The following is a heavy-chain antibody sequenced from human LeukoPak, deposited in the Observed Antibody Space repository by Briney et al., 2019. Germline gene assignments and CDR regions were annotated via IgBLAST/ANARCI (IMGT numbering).Heavy chain of an antibody. V-gene: IGHV4-30-2*01. Sequence: KTSQTLSLTCAVSGGSISSGGYSWSWIRQPPGKGLEWIGYIYHSGSTYYNPSLKSRVTISVDRSKNQFSLKLSSVTAADTAVYYCARRYCRGGSCYFDYWGQGTLVTVSS. J-gene: IGHJ4*02. CDR1: GGSISSGGYS. D-gene: IGHD2-15*01. CDR2: IYHSGST. CDR3: ARRYCRGGSCYFDY.